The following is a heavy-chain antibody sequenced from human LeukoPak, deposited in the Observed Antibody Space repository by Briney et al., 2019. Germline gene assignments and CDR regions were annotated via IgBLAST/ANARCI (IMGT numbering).Heavy chain of an antibody. V-gene: IGHV3-48*03. CDR1: GFTFSSCE. CDR2: ISGSGSTI. J-gene: IGHJ4*02. D-gene: IGHD4-23*01. Sequence: GGSLRLSCAASGFTFSSCEMNWVRQAPGKGLEWVSYISGSGSTIYYADSVKGRFTISRDNAKNSLYLQMNSLRAEDTAVYYCARDRSTVAAWVDYWGRGTLVTVSS. CDR3: ARDRSTVAAWVDY.